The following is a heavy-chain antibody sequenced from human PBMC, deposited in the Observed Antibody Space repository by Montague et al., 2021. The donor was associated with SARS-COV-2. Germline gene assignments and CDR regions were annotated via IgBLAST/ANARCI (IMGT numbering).Heavy chain of an antibody. CDR1: GGSISSYY. CDR3: TRDFDY. Sequence: SETLSLTCTVSGGSISSYYWSWIRQPPGKGLEWIGYMFHSGSTNYNPSLKSRVTLSVDTSKNQLSLKLSSVTAADTAVYYCTRDFDYWGQGTLVTVSS. V-gene: IGHV4-59*13. CDR2: MFHSGST. J-gene: IGHJ4*02.